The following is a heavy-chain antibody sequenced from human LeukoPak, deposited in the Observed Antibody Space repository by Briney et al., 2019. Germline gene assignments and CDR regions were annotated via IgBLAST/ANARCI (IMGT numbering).Heavy chain of an antibody. CDR3: AREGEYYDYVWGSYRPPYYFDY. D-gene: IGHD3-16*02. CDR2: ISYDGSNK. V-gene: IGHV3-30-3*01. J-gene: IGHJ4*02. CDR1: GFTFSSYA. Sequence: GGSLRLSCAASGFTFSSYAMHRVRQAPGKGPEWVAVISYDGSNKYYADSVKGRFTISRDNSKNTLYLQMNSLRAEDTAVHYCAREGEYYDYVWGSYRPPYYFDYWGQGTLVTVSS.